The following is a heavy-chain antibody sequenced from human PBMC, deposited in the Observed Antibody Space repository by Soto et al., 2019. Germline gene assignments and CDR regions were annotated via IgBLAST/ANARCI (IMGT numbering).Heavy chain of an antibody. CDR2: INPSGEHT. CDR1: GYSFKDHY. Sequence: ASVKVSCKASGYSFKDHYMHWVRQAPGRGLEWVGIINPSGEHTNYAQQFRGRVAMTRDTSTSTAYMELRSLISEDTAVYFCARISCKGGSCYFDFDHWGQGTLVTV. CDR3: ARISCKGGSCYFDFDH. V-gene: IGHV1-46*02. J-gene: IGHJ4*02. D-gene: IGHD2-15*01.